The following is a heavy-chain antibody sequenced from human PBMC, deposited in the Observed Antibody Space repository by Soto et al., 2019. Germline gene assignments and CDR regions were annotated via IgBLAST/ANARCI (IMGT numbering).Heavy chain of an antibody. J-gene: IGHJ6*02. V-gene: IGHV3-23*01. Sequence: VGSLRLSCAASGFTFSSYAMSWVRQAPGKGLEWVSAISGSGGSTYYADSVKGRFTISRDNSKNTLYLQMNSLRAEDTAVYYCAKATSTTRYYYYYGMDVWGQGTTVTVSS. CDR2: ISGSGGST. D-gene: IGHD5-12*01. CDR3: AKATSTTRYYYYYGMDV. CDR1: GFTFSSYA.